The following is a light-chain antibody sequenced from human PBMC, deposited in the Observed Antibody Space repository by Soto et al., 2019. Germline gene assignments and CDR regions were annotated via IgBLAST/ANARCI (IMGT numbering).Light chain of an antibody. CDR1: QSVRGNY. Sequence: FVLTQSPGTLSLSPGERATFSCRASQSVRGNYIAWYQQKPGQAPRLLIYGASNRATGIPARFSGSGSGTDFTLTISSLEPEDFAVYYCQQRSNWPLTFGGGTKVDI. CDR2: GAS. V-gene: IGKV3-11*01. CDR3: QQRSNWPLT. J-gene: IGKJ4*01.